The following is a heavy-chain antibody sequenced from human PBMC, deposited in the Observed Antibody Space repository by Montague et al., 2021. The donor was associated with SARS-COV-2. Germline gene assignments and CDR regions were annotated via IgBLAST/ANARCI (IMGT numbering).Heavy chain of an antibody. D-gene: IGHD5-12*01. CDR1: GFTFSSYW. Sequence: SLRLSCAASGFTFSSYWMSWVRQAPGKGLEWVASIKEDGSEEDYXESVKGRLTISRDNAKNSLHLQMNSLRADDTAVYYCARDFAHYTGYVAGYFDYWGQGTLVTVSS. CDR2: IKEDGSEE. V-gene: IGHV3-7*05. CDR3: ARDFAHYTGYVAGYFDY. J-gene: IGHJ4*02.